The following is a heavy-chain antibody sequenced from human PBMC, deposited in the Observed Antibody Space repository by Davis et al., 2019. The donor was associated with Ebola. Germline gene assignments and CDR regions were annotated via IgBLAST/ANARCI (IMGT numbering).Heavy chain of an antibody. CDR1: GFTFSDYY. CDR3: ARDYYDSSGYRYWYFAL. CDR2: ISSSSSYI. V-gene: IGHV3-21*01. Sequence: PGGSLRLSCAASGFTFSDYYMSWVRQAPGKGLEWVSSISSSSSYIYYADSVKCRFTISRDNAKNSLYLQMNSLRAEDTAVYYCARDYYDSSGYRYWYFALWGRGTLVTVSS. J-gene: IGHJ2*01. D-gene: IGHD3-22*01.